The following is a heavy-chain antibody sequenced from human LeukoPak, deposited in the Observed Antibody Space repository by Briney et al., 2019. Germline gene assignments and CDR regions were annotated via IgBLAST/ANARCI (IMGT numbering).Heavy chain of an antibody. Sequence: GGSLRLSCAASGFPFSSFYMSWVRQAPGRGLEWVSSISSSTSYIFYADSVRARVTISRDNAKNSLYLQMNSLRVEDTAVYYCARDRGSGWHTFDSWGQGTLVTVSS. CDR1: GFPFSSFY. CDR3: ARDRGSGWHTFDS. J-gene: IGHJ4*02. CDR2: ISSSTSYI. D-gene: IGHD6-19*01. V-gene: IGHV3-21*01.